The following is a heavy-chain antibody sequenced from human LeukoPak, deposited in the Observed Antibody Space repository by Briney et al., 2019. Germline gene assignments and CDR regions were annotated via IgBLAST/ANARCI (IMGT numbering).Heavy chain of an antibody. CDR1: GFTFSSYW. D-gene: IGHD3-10*01. J-gene: IGHJ4*02. CDR2: IKQDGSEK. Sequence: PGGSLRLSCAASGFTFSSYWMSWVRQAPGKGLEWVANIKQDGSEKYYVDSVKGRFTISRDNAKNSLYLQMNSLRAEDTAVYYCAREPISVLPASSDYWGQGTLATVSS. V-gene: IGHV3-7*01. CDR3: AREPISVLPASSDY.